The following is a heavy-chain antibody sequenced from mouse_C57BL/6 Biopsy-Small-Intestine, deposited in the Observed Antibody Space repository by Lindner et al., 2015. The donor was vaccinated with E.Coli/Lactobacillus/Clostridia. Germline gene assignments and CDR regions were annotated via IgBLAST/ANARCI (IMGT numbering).Heavy chain of an antibody. V-gene: IGHV1-82*01. Sequence: VQLQESGPELMKPGASVKISCKASGYAFSSSWMNWVKQRPGKGLEWIGRIYPGDGDTDYNGQFKGKATLTADKSSSTAYMQLSSLTSEDSAVYFCARSRTYSNYPFAYWGHGTLVTVSP. D-gene: IGHD2-5*01. J-gene: IGHJ3*01. CDR3: ARSRTYSNYPFAY. CDR1: GYAFSSSW. CDR2: IYPGDGDT.